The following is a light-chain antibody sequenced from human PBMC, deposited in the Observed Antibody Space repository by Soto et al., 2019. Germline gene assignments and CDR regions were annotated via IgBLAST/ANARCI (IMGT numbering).Light chain of an antibody. CDR2: DAS. CDR3: QQRNSWPLT. CDR1: QTVRNNY. Sequence: EFVLTQSPGTLSLSPGERATLSCRASQTVRNNYLAWYQQKPGQAPRLLIYDASSRATGIPDRFSGGGSGTDFTLTISRLEPEDFAFYYCQQRNSWPLTFGGGTKVDIK. J-gene: IGKJ4*01. V-gene: IGKV3D-20*02.